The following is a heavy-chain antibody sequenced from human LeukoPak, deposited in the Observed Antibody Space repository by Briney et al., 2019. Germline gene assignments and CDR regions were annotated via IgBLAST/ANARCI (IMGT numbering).Heavy chain of an antibody. J-gene: IGHJ3*02. CDR3: ARSSIVVVPAAMPGAFDI. CDR1: GGSISSYY. D-gene: IGHD2-2*01. Sequence: PSETLSLTCIVSGGSISSYYWSWIRQPPGKGLEWIGYIYYSGSTNYNPSLKSRVTISVDTSKNQFSLKLSSVTAADTAVYYCARSSIVVVPAAMPGAFDIWGQGTMVTVSS. V-gene: IGHV4-59*01. CDR2: IYYSGST.